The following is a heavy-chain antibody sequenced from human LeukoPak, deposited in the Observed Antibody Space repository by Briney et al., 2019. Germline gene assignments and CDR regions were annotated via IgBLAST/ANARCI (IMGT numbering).Heavy chain of an antibody. CDR2: IYYSGST. V-gene: IGHV4-39*01. CDR1: GGSISSSSYY. D-gene: IGHD5-18*01. J-gene: IGHJ4*02. CDR3: ASYHTPDTGMIWAGGAGY. Sequence: SETLSLTCTVSGGSISSSSYYWGWIRQPPGKGLEWIGSIYYSGSTYYNPSLKSRVTISVDTSKKQFSLKLSSVTAADTAVYYCASYHTPDTGMIWAGGAGYWGQGTLVTVSS.